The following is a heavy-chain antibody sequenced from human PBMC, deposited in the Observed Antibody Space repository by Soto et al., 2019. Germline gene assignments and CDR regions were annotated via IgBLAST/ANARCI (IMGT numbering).Heavy chain of an antibody. Sequence: RASVKVSCKASGGTFSSYAISWVRQAPGQGLEWMGGIIPIFGTANYAQKFQGRVTITADESTSTAYMELSSLRSEDTAVYYCARVRGGEKSEAGTGDAFDIWGQGTMVTVS. V-gene: IGHV1-69*13. D-gene: IGHD3-10*01. CDR1: GGTFSSYA. CDR3: ARVRGGEKSEAGTGDAFDI. CDR2: IIPIFGTA. J-gene: IGHJ3*02.